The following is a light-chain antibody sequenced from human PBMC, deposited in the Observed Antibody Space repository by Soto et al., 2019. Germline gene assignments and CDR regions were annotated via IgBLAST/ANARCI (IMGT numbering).Light chain of an antibody. CDR1: QTIISW. V-gene: IGKV1-5*03. J-gene: IGKJ1*01. CDR3: QLSTSYPEP. CDR2: MAS. Sequence: IQRTQKTSTLSGSVGDRVTITCRASQTIISWLSWYQQKPVRAPKLLIYMASTLKSGVPSRFSGSGSGTEFTLTISSLQPDDFATYCCQLSTSYPEPFGQGTKADIK.